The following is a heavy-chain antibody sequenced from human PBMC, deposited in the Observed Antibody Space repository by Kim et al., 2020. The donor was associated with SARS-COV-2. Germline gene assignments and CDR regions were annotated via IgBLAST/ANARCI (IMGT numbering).Heavy chain of an antibody. J-gene: IGHJ4*02. CDR2: T. CDR3: ARGGIVGYFDY. Sequence: TCCNPSPTSRVTISGDTSKNLFSLQLSSVAAAATGVYYCARGGIVGYFDYWGQGTLVTVSS. D-gene: IGHD1-26*01. V-gene: IGHV4-39*01.